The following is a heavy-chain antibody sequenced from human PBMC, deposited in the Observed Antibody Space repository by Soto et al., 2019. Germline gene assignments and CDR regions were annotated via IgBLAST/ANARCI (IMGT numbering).Heavy chain of an antibody. V-gene: IGHV4-59*01. Sequence: QVQLQESGPGLVKPSETLSLTCTVSGGSISSYYWSWIRQPPGKGLEWIGYIYYSGSTNYNPAVRSQVTISIDSSKNHFSLKLSSVTAADTAVYYCARGRYDIWSGYYRGNWFDPWGQGTLVTVSS. D-gene: IGHD3-3*01. J-gene: IGHJ5*02. CDR1: GGSISSYY. CDR3: ARGRYDIWSGYYRGNWFDP. CDR2: IYYSGST.